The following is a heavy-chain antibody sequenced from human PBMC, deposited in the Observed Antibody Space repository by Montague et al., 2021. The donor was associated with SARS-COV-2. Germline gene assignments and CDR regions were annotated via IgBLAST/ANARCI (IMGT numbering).Heavy chain of an antibody. CDR3: ARAIWHLDV. CDR1: GGSISSYY. CDR2: IYKGGNV. Sequence: SETLSLTCTVSGGSISSYYWSWIRQTAGKGLEWIGWIYKGGNVNYNPALQSRVSMSVDTSKNQVSLNVTSVTAADTAVYYCARAIWHLDVWGRGILVTVSS. V-gene: IGHV4-4*07. J-gene: IGHJ2*01.